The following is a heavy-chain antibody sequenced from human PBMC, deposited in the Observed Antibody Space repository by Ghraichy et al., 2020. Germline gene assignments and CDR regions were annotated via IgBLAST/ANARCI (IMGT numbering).Heavy chain of an antibody. Sequence: SETLSLTCAVSGGSISSGGYSWSWIRQPPGKGLEWIGYIYYSGSTYYNPSLKSRVTISVDTSKNQFSLKLSSVTAADTAVYYCARDGSYDSSGVDYWGQGTLVTVSS. V-gene: IGHV4-30-4*07. CDR3: ARDGSYDSSGVDY. J-gene: IGHJ4*02. CDR2: IYYSGST. D-gene: IGHD3-22*01. CDR1: GGSISSGGYS.